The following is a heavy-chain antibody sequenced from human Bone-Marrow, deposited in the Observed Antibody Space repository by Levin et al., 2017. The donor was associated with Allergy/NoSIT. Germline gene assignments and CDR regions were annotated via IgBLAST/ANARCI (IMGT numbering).Heavy chain of an antibody. CDR2: INPRGGTT. J-gene: IGHJ6*02. CDR3: ARGPSAGTGGMDV. V-gene: IGHV1-46*01. D-gene: IGHD6-13*01. CDR1: GYTFADYY. Sequence: ASVKVSCKASGYTFADYYFYWVRQAPGQGLEWMGIINPRGGTTSYAENFEGRLTMTRDTSRSSVYMELSSLRSDDTAVYYCARGPSAGTGGMDVWGQGTTVTVSS.